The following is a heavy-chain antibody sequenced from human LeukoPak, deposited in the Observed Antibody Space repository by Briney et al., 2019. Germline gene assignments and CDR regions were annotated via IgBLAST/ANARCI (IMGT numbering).Heavy chain of an antibody. CDR3: ARVLGDILTVPNY. Sequence: ASLKVSCKASGYTFTSYDINWVRQATGQGLEWMGWMNPNSGNTGYAQKFQGRVTMTRNTSISTAYMELSSLRSEDTAVYYCARVLGDILTVPNYWGQGTLVTVSS. CDR1: GYTFTSYD. J-gene: IGHJ4*02. V-gene: IGHV1-8*01. CDR2: MNPNSGNT. D-gene: IGHD3-9*01.